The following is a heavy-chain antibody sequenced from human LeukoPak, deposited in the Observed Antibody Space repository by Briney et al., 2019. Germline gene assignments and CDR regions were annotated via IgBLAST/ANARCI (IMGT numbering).Heavy chain of an antibody. D-gene: IGHD2-15*01. CDR3: AKDLFQWSGTQQYLNWFDP. J-gene: IGHJ5*02. V-gene: IGHV3-23*01. Sequence: PGGSLRLSCAASGFTFSSYAMSWVRQAPGKGLEWVSAISGGGATTYYADSVKGRFTISRDNSKNTVDLQMNSLRAEDTAVYYCAKDLFQWSGTQQYLNWFDPSGQGTLVTVSS. CDR1: GFTFSSYA. CDR2: ISGGGATT.